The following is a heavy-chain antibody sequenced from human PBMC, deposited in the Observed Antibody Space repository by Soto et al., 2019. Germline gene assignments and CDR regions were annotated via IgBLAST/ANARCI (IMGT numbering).Heavy chain of an antibody. Sequence: GASVKVSCKASGYTFTSYGISWVRQAPGQGLEWMGWISAYNGNTNYAQKLQGRVTMTTDTSTSTAYMELRSLRSDDTAVYYCARDSGQQLVRYNWFDPWGQGTLVTVSS. J-gene: IGHJ5*02. D-gene: IGHD6-13*01. CDR2: ISAYNGNT. CDR1: GYTFTSYG. CDR3: ARDSGQQLVRYNWFDP. V-gene: IGHV1-18*01.